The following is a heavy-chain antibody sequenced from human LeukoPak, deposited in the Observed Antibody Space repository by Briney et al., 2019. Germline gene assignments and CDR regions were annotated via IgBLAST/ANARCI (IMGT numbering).Heavy chain of an antibody. CDR1: GGSISSGGYY. Sequence: SQTLSLTCTVSGGSISSGGYYWSWIRQPPGKGLEWIGYIYYSGSTYYNPSLKSRVTISVDTSKNQFSLKLSSVTAADTAVYYCARDDMTTVTLDYWGQGTLVTVSS. CDR2: IYYSGST. D-gene: IGHD4-17*01. V-gene: IGHV4-30-4*01. CDR3: ARDDMTTVTLDY. J-gene: IGHJ4*02.